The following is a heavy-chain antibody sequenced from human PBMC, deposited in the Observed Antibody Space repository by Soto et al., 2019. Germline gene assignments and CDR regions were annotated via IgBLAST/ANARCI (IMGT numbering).Heavy chain of an antibody. V-gene: IGHV1-8*01. CDR1: GYTFTSYD. Sequence: QVQLVQSGAEVKKPGASVKVSCKASGYTFTSYDINWVRQATGQGLEWMGWMNPNSGNTGYAQKFQGRVTMTRNTSISTAYMELSSLRSEDTAVYYCARDMSLGSGSTYYYYYYGMDVWGQGTTVTVSS. J-gene: IGHJ6*02. CDR3: ARDMSLGSGSTYYYYYYGMDV. D-gene: IGHD3-10*01. CDR2: MNPNSGNT.